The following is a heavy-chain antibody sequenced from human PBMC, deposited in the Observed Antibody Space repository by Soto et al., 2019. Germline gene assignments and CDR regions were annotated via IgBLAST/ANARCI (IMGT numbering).Heavy chain of an antibody. D-gene: IGHD3-10*01. V-gene: IGHV4-59*08. CDR3: ARQVTRYGSGSYRKGNWFDP. CDR1: GGSISSYY. Sequence: SETLSLTCTVSGGSISSYYWSWIRQPPGKGLEWIGYIYYSGSTNYNPSLKSRVTISVDTSKNQFSLKLSSVTAADTAVYYCARQVTRYGSGSYRKGNWFDPWGQGTLVTVSS. CDR2: IYYSGST. J-gene: IGHJ5*02.